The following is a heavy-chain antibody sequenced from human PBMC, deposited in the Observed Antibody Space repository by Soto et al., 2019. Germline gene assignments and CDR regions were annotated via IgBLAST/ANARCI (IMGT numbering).Heavy chain of an antibody. CDR1: GFTFSNYA. Sequence: VGSLRLSCAASGFTFSNYAMSWVRQAPGKGLEWVSAITSGSGSTYYAGSVKGRFSISRDNSKNTLFLQMNSLRAEDTAIYYCAKKRDSYGDSLVFFDFWGQGTLVTVSS. CDR3: AKKRDSYGDSLVFFDF. CDR2: ITSGSGST. V-gene: IGHV3-23*01. D-gene: IGHD4-17*01. J-gene: IGHJ4*02.